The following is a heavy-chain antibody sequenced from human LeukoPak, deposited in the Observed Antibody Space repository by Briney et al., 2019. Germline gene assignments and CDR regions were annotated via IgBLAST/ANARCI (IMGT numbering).Heavy chain of an antibody. Sequence: SETLSLTCAVYGGSLRADFWSWIRQPPGKGLEWIGDIHPGGSTKYNPSLESRVTTSVDTSKNQFSLRLTSVTTADTAVYYCARAPDRIRFDPWGQGALVTVSS. V-gene: IGHV4-34*01. D-gene: IGHD1-14*01. CDR1: GGSLRADF. CDR3: ARAPDRIRFDP. CDR2: IHPGGST. J-gene: IGHJ5*02.